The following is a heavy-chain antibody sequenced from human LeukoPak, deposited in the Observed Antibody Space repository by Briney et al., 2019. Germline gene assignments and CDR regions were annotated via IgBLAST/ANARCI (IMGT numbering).Heavy chain of an antibody. CDR3: VKCWSGSSWFYFFDY. CDR2: LSGSGIST. Sequence: PGGSLRLSCAASGFNFSNYAISWVRQAPGKGLEWVSGLSGSGISTYYADSVKGRFTISRDNSKNTIYLQMNSLRVEDTAIYYCVKCWSGSSWFYFFDYWGQGNLVAVSS. D-gene: IGHD6-13*01. J-gene: IGHJ4*02. CDR1: GFNFSNYA. V-gene: IGHV3-23*01.